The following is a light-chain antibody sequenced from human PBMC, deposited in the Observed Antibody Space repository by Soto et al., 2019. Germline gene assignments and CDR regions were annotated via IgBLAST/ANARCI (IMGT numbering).Light chain of an antibody. CDR1: QSVGSN. CDR2: GAS. CDR3: QQYNNWPLT. Sequence: EIVMTQSPATLSVSPGERATLSCRASQSVGSNLAWYQQKPGQAPRLLISGASIRAAGFPARFSGSGSGTEFTLTISSLQSEDFAVYYCQQYNNWPLTCGGGTQVAIK. V-gene: IGKV3-15*01. J-gene: IGKJ4*01.